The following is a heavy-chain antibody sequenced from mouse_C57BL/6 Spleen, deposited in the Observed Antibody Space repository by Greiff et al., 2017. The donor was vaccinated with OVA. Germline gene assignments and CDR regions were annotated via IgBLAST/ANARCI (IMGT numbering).Heavy chain of an antibody. CDR3: ARSIYYGWYFDV. CDR1: GYSFTGYY. D-gene: IGHD1-1*01. CDR2: INPSTGGT. J-gene: IGHJ1*03. Sequence: EVQLQQSGPELVKPGASVKISCKASGYSFTGYYMNWVKQSPEKSLEWIGEINPSTGGTTYNQKFKAKATLTVDKSSSTAYMQLKSLTSEDSAVYYCARSIYYGWYFDVWGTGTTVTVSS. V-gene: IGHV1-42*01.